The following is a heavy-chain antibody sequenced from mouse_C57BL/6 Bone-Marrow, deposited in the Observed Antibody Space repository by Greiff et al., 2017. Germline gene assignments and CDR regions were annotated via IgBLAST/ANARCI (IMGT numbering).Heavy chain of an antibody. CDR2: IDPENGDT. D-gene: IGHD1-1*02. Sequence: DVQLVESGAELVRPGASVKLSCTASGFNIKDDYMHWVKQRPEQGLEWIGWIDPENGDTEYASKFQGKATITADTSSNTAYLQLSSLTSEDTAVYYCTSYYDYAMDYWGQGTSVTVSS. V-gene: IGHV14-4*01. CDR1: GFNIKDDY. J-gene: IGHJ4*01. CDR3: TSYYDYAMDY.